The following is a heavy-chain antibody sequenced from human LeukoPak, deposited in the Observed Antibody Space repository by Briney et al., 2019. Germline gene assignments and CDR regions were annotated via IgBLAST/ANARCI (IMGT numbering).Heavy chain of an antibody. V-gene: IGHV1-46*01. CDR1: GYTFTIYY. J-gene: IGHJ4*02. CDR2: ISPSGTT. CDR3: AKDSGAYGPDY. Sequence: GASVTVSCTASGYTFTIYYIHWVRQAHGQGLEWMGQISPSGTTTYAQKFKGRVTMTRDKSTSTVNVDLSDLTFEDTAVYHCAKDSGAYGPDYWGQGTLLTVSS. D-gene: IGHD4-17*01.